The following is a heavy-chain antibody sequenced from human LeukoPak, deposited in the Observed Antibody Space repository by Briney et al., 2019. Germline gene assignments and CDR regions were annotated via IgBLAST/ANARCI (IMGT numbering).Heavy chain of an antibody. CDR1: GFTFSDGY. CDR3: ARDPRPTYYYDSSAAPR. V-gene: IGHV3-11*04. Sequence: PGGSLRLSCAASGFTFSDGYMSWIRQAPGKGLEWLSYISGSGSTIYFADSVRGRFAISRDNAENSLYLQMNSLRAEDTAVYYCARDPRPTYYYDSSAAPRWGQGTLVTVSS. J-gene: IGHJ4*02. D-gene: IGHD3-22*01. CDR2: ISGSGSTI.